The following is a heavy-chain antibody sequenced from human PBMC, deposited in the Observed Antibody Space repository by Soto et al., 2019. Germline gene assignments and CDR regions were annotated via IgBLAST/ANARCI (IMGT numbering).Heavy chain of an antibody. Sequence: GSLRLSCAASGFTFSSYAMSWVRQAPGKGLEWVSVISGSGGSTYYADSVKGRFTISRDNSKNRLYLQMNSLRVEDTAVYYCAKGNQYYDFWSGYPNWFDPWDQGTLVTVSS. D-gene: IGHD3-3*01. CDR1: GFTFSSYA. CDR2: ISGSGGST. J-gene: IGHJ5*02. V-gene: IGHV3-23*01. CDR3: AKGNQYYDFWSGYPNWFDP.